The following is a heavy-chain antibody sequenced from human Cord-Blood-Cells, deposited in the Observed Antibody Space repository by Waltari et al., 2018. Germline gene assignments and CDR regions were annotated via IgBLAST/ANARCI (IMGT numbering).Heavy chain of an antibody. CDR1: GFPFSSDS. D-gene: IGHD6-19*01. Sequence: EVLLVEYGGGLVRPGGSLGFSCAAAGFPFSSDSYNWVRQAPGKGMEWVSSISSSSSYIYYADSVKGRFTISRDNAKNSLYLQMNSLRAEDTAVYYCARTSGWYAFDIWGQGTMVTVSS. J-gene: IGHJ3*02. CDR2: ISSSSSYI. V-gene: IGHV3-21*01. CDR3: ARTSGWYAFDI.